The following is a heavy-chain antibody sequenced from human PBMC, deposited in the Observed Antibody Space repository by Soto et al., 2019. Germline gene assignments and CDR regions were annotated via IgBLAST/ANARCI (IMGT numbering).Heavy chain of an antibody. J-gene: IGHJ4*02. Sequence: GSLRLSCAASGFTFTDYSMSRIRQAPGKGLEWLAFIDSRGRTLSYADSVKGRFTISRDNAKNSLYLQMHSLRADDTAIYYCERQAARNYIDSWGQGDVVTVYS. D-gene: IGHD6-6*01. CDR3: ERQAARNYIDS. CDR2: IDSRGRTL. V-gene: IGHV3-11*01. CDR1: GFTFTDYS.